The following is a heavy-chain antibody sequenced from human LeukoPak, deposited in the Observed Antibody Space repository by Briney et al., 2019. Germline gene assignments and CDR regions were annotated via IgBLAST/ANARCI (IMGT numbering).Heavy chain of an antibody. CDR2: IYRDGSS. Sequence: PGGSLRLSCAASGFTVSTNCMIWVRQPPGKGLEWVSVIYRDGSSYYAESVKGRFTISRDNSKNTLYIQMNSLRAEDTAVYYCARSFYDILIGYYQYFDYWGQGTLVTVSS. CDR3: ARSFYDILIGYYQYFDY. J-gene: IGHJ4*02. V-gene: IGHV3-66*01. CDR1: GFTVSTNC. D-gene: IGHD3-9*01.